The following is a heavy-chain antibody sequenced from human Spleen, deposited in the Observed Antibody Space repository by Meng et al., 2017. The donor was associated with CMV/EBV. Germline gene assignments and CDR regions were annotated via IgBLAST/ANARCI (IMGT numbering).Heavy chain of an antibody. CDR2: ISSSSSYI. Sequence: GESLKISCASSGFTFSSYSMNWVRQAPGKVLEWVSSISSSSSYIYYADSVKGRFTISRDNAKNSLYLQITSLRAEDTAVYYCAREMADFWSGFSPNLAFDYWGQGTLVTVSS. J-gene: IGHJ4*02. V-gene: IGHV3-21*01. CDR1: GFTFSSYS. D-gene: IGHD3-3*01. CDR3: AREMADFWSGFSPNLAFDY.